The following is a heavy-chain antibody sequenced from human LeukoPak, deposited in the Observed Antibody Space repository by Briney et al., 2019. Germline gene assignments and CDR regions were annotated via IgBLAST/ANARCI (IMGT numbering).Heavy chain of an antibody. CDR3: ARQVRSPVVMFMDV. J-gene: IGHJ6*03. V-gene: IGHV4-39*01. CDR1: GGSISSSTYS. CDR2: IYYSGIT. D-gene: IGHD4-23*01. Sequence: SETLSLTCTVSGGSISSSTYSWGWIRQPPGKGLEWIGSIYYSGITYYNPSVESRVTISVDTSKNQFSLELNSVTAADTAVYYCARQVRSPVVMFMDVWGKGTTVTVSS.